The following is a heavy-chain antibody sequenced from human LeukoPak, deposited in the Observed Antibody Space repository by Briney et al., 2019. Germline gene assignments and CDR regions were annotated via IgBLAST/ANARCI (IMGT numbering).Heavy chain of an antibody. CDR3: ARVNIAVAGSFDY. CDR2: IYYSGST. J-gene: IGHJ4*02. V-gene: IGHV4-59*01. CDR1: GGSISSYY. Sequence: SETLSLTCTVSGGSISSYYWSWIRQPPGKGLEWIGYIYYSGSTNYNPSLKSRVTISVDTSKNQFSLKLSSVTAADTAVYYCARVNIAVAGSFDYWGQGTLVTVSS. D-gene: IGHD6-19*01.